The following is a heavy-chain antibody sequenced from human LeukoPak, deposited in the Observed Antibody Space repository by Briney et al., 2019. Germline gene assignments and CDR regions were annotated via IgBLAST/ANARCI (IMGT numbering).Heavy chain of an antibody. V-gene: IGHV4-39*02. D-gene: IGHD1-26*01. CDR3: ARELTGSPPGWFDP. CDR2: IYYSGST. J-gene: IGHJ5*02. Sequence: PSETLSLTCTVSGGSISSSSYYWGWIRQPPGKGLEWIGSIYYSGSTYYNPSLKSRVTISVDTSKNQFSLKLSSVTAADTAVYYCARELTGSPPGWFDPWGQGTLVTVSS. CDR1: GGSISSSSYY.